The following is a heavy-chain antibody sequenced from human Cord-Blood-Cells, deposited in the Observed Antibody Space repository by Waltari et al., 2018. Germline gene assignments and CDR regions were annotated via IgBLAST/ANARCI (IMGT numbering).Heavy chain of an antibody. CDR3: AREVGSSGWYYFDY. D-gene: IGHD6-19*01. CDR1: GYTFTSYA. J-gene: IGHJ4*02. V-gene: IGHV1-3*01. Sequence: QVQLVQSGAEVKKPGASVKVSCKASGYTFTSYAMHWVRQAPGQRLEWMGWISAGNGNTKNSQKFQGRVTITRDTSASTAYMELSSLRSEDTAVYYCAREVGSSGWYYFDYWGQGTLVTVSS. CDR2: ISAGNGNT.